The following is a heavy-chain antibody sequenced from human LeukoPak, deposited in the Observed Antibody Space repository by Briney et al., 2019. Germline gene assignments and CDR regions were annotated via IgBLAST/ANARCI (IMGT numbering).Heavy chain of an antibody. J-gene: IGHJ4*02. CDR2: TYTSGST. D-gene: IGHD3-16*02. CDR1: GGSISSGSYF. V-gene: IGHV4-61*02. CDR3: ARQGDYRYPFDS. Sequence: SETLSLTCTVSGGSISSGSYFWSWIRQPAGKGLEWIGRTYTSGSTNYNPSLKGRVTISVDTSKSQFSLKLTSVTAADTAVYYCARQGDYRYPFDSWGQGTLVTVSS.